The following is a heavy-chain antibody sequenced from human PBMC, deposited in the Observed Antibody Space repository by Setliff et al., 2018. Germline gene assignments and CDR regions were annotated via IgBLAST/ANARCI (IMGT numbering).Heavy chain of an antibody. CDR1: GYTFTFG. CDR2: NSAY. Sequence: GPSVKVSCKASGYTFTFGISWVRQAPGQGLEWMGWNSAYAQKFQGRVTMTTDTPTSTAYMELRSLRSDDTAVYYCARGPPDFVVVPAAAKFDYWGQGTLVTVSS. V-gene: IGHV1-18*01. D-gene: IGHD2-2*01. J-gene: IGHJ4*02. CDR3: ARGPPDFVVVPAAAKFDY.